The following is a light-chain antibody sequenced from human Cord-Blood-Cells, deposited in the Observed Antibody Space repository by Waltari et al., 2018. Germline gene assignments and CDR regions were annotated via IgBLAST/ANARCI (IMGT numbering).Light chain of an antibody. J-gene: IGKJ5*01. CDR3: QQYDNLPIT. V-gene: IGKV1-33*01. CDR2: DAS. CDR1: KDISNY. Sequence: DIQMTQSPSSLSASVGDRVTITCQASKDISNYLNWYPQKSGKAPKLLIYDASNVETGVPSRFSGSGSGTDFTFNISSLQPEDIATYYCQQYDNLPITFGQGTRLEIK.